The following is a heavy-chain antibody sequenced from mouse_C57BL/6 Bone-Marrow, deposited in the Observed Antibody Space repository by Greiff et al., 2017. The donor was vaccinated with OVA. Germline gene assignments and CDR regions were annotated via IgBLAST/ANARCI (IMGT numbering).Heavy chain of an antibody. J-gene: IGHJ3*01. CDR1: GYTFTGYW. V-gene: IGHV1-9*01. CDR2: ILPGSGST. Sequence: QVQLKESGAELLKPGASVKLSCKATGYTFTGYWIEWVKQRPGHGLEWIGEILPGSGSTNYNEKFKGKATFTADTSSNTAYMQLSSLTTEDSAIYYCARFPYDGYYVPFAYWGQGTLVTVSA. D-gene: IGHD2-3*01. CDR3: ARFPYDGYYVPFAY.